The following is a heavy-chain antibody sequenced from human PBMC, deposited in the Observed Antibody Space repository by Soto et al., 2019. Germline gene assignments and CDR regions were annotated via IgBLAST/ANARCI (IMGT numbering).Heavy chain of an antibody. Sequence: GGSLRLSCAASGFTFSNVWMNWVRQAPGKGLEWVSRIKSKTDGGTTDYAAPVKGRFTISRDDSKNTLYLQMNSLKTEDTAVYYCTTELVTTYYWGQGTLVTVSS. J-gene: IGHJ4*02. CDR2: IKSKTDGGTT. CDR3: TTELVTTYY. D-gene: IGHD4-17*01. V-gene: IGHV3-15*07. CDR1: GFTFSNVW.